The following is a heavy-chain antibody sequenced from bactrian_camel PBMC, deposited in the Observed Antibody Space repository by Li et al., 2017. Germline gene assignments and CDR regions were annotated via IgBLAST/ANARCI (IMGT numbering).Heavy chain of an antibody. CDR3: AVGGCEWWSLPTIKADETYTY. CDR1: GYTDNHYC. J-gene: IGHJ4*01. CDR2: IDRNNRP. V-gene: IGHV3S6*01. Sequence: HVQLVESGGGSVQAGGSLRLSCTSSGYTDNHYCMGWFRQPPGKEREGVAAIDRNNRPVYAEPVQGRFAISHTNDKTSLYLQMNNLRPEDSAVYYCAVGGCEWWSLPTIKADETYTYWGQGTQVTVS. D-gene: IGHD2*01.